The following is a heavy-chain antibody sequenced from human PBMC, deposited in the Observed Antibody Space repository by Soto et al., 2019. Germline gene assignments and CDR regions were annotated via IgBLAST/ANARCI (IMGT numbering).Heavy chain of an antibody. Sequence: PSETLSLTCTVSGGSINSGDYYWSWIRQPPGKGLECIGYIYYSGITYYNPSLKSRVTISVDTSKNHFSLKLRSVAAADTAVYYCARLLAYCGGDCSLHAFDIWGRGTMVTVSS. CDR3: ARLLAYCGGDCSLHAFDI. CDR1: GGSINSGDYY. D-gene: IGHD2-21*02. CDR2: IYYSGIT. V-gene: IGHV4-30-4*01. J-gene: IGHJ3*02.